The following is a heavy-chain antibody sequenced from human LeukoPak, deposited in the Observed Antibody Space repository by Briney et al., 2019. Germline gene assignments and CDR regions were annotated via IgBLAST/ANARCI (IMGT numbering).Heavy chain of an antibody. Sequence: SETLSLTCAVYGGSFSGYYWSWIRQPPGKGLEWIGEINHSGSTNYNPSLKSRVTISVDTSKNQFSLKLSSVTAAATAVYYCARDLRIPMVRESSYYFDYWGQGTLVTVSS. CDR2: INHSGST. V-gene: IGHV4-34*01. CDR3: ARDLRIPMVRESSYYFDY. J-gene: IGHJ4*02. CDR1: GGSFSGYY. D-gene: IGHD3-10*01.